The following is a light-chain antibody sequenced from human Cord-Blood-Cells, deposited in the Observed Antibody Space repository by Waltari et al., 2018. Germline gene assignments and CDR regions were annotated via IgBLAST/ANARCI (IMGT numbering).Light chain of an antibody. CDR2: EGS. CDR1: SSDAGSYNL. J-gene: IGLJ3*02. CDR3: CSYAGSSTWV. V-gene: IGLV2-23*01. Sequence: QSALIQPASVSGSPGQSITISCTGTSSDAGSYNLVSWYQQHPGKAPKLMIYEGSKRPSGVSNRFSGSKSGNSDSLTVSGLQAEDEADYYCCSYAGSSTWVFGGGTMLSVL.